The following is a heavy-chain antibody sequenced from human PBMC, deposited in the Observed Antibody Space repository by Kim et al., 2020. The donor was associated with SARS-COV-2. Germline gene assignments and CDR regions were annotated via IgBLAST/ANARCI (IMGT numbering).Heavy chain of an antibody. J-gene: IGHJ1*01. CDR3: AGLYSFTGRCTAYF. D-gene: IGHD2-21*01. Sequence: SETLSLTCTVSGASISSNGHFWAWVRQPPGKGLEWIGSVSYSGGTYYNPSLERRVTPSFDTTKSQFSPQLTFVSAPDTAAYPCAGLYSFTGRCTAYF. CDR2: VSYSGGT. V-gene: IGHV4-39*01. CDR1: GASISSNGHF.